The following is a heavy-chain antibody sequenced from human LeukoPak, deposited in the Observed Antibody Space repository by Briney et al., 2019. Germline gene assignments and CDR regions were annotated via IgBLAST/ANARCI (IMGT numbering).Heavy chain of an antibody. J-gene: IGHJ4*02. CDR3: ARSRRVRYCSSTSCYAGYFDY. CDR2: IIPFFGTA. V-gene: IGHV1-69*13. D-gene: IGHD2-2*01. Sequence: ASVKVSCKTSGGTFSSSAIKWIRQAPGQRVEWMGGIIPFFGTANYAQKFQGRVTITADESTSTAYMQLSSLTPDDTAVYYCARSRRVRYCSSTSCYAGYFDYWGQGTLVTASS. CDR1: GGTFSSSA.